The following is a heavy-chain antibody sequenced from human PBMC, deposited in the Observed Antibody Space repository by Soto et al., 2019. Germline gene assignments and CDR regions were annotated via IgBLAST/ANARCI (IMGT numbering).Heavy chain of an antibody. D-gene: IGHD3-10*01. CDR1: GFTFSSFA. CDR2: ISGSGEST. V-gene: IGHV3-23*01. J-gene: IGHJ4*02. CDR3: AKRREGGYYIFDY. Sequence: LRLSCAASGFTFSSFAMSWVRQAPGKGLEWVSSISGSGESTYYADSVKGRLSISRDNSKNTLYLQMNSLRAEDTAVYYCAKRREGGYYIFDYWGQGTPVTVSS.